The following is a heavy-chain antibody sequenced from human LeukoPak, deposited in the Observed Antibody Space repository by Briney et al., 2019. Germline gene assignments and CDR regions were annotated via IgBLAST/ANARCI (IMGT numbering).Heavy chain of an antibody. D-gene: IGHD3-22*01. CDR3: ARDYYDSSGYYYAHDY. J-gene: IGHJ4*02. V-gene: IGHV1-69*05. Sequence: SVKVSCKGSRCTFSSYAISWVRQAPGQGLEWMGRIIPIFGTANYAQKFQGRVTITTEESTSTDYMELSSLRSEDTAVYYCARDYYDSSGYYYAHDYWGQGTLVTVSS. CDR1: RCTFSSYA. CDR2: IIPIFGTA.